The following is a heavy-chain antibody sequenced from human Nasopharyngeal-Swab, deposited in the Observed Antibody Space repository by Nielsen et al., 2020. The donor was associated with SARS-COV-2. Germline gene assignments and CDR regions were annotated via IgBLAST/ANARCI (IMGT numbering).Heavy chain of an antibody. D-gene: IGHD3-22*01. CDR3: AREGENDSSGYFSDAFDI. CDR2: ISSSGSTI. Sequence: GESLKISCAASGFTFSSYEMNWVRQAPGKGLEWVSYISSSGSTIYYADSVKGRFTISRDNAKNSLYLQMNSLRAGDTAVYYCAREGENDSSGYFSDAFDIWGQGTMVTVSS. V-gene: IGHV3-48*03. CDR1: GFTFSSYE. J-gene: IGHJ3*02.